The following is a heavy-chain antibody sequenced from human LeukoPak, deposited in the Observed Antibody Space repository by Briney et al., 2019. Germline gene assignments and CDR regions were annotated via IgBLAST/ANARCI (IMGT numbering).Heavy chain of an antibody. CDR2: INHSGST. Sequence: SETPSLTCAVYGGSFSGYYWSWNRQPPGKGLEWIGEINHSGSTNYNPSLKSRVTISVDTSKNQFSLKLSSVTAADTAVYYCARRGYCSSTSCYGYDYWGQGTLVTVSS. J-gene: IGHJ4*02. CDR1: GGSFSGYY. V-gene: IGHV4-34*01. CDR3: ARRGYCSSTSCYGYDY. D-gene: IGHD2-2*01.